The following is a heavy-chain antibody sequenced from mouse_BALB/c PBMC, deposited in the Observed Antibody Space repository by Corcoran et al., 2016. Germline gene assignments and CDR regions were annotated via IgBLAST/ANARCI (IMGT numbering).Heavy chain of an antibody. V-gene: IGHV8-8*01. CDR3: ARMDDYDEKGAMDY. Sequence: QVTLKESGPGILQPSQTLSLTCSFSGFSLSTSGMGVGWIRQPSGKGLEWLAHIWWDDDKYYNPALKSRLTISKDTSSNQIFLKIASVDTADTATYYCARMDDYDEKGAMDYWGQGTSVTVSS. J-gene: IGHJ4*01. CDR1: GFSLSTSGMG. D-gene: IGHD2-4*01. CDR2: IWWDDDK.